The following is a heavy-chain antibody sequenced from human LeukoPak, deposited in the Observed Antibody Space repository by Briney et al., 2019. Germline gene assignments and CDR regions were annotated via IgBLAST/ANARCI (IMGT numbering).Heavy chain of an antibody. D-gene: IGHD3-9*01. Sequence: PGGSLRLSCAASGFTFSSYAMTWVRQAPGKGLEWVSAISANSGSTYYADSVRGRFTISRDNSKNTLDLQMSSLRAEDTAVYYCARGTYDRGAPGTDYFDYWGQGTLVTVSS. V-gene: IGHV3-23*01. J-gene: IGHJ4*02. CDR3: ARGTYDRGAPGTDYFDY. CDR1: GFTFSSYA. CDR2: ISANSGST.